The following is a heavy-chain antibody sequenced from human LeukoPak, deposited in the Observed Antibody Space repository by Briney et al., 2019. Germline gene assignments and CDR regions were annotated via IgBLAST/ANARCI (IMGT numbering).Heavy chain of an antibody. J-gene: IGHJ3*02. CDR2: IIPISGTA. CDR3: AKGESGIAVAGHAFDI. Sequence: SVKVSCKASGGTFSNYAISWVRQAPGQGLEWMGGIIPISGTANYAQKLQDRVTITADASTSTAYMELSSLRAEDTALYYCAKGESGIAVAGHAFDIWGQGTMVTVSS. D-gene: IGHD6-19*01. CDR1: GGTFSNYA. V-gene: IGHV1-69*01.